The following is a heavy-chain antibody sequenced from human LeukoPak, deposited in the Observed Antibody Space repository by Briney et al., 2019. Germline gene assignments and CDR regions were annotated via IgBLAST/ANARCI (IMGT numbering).Heavy chain of an antibody. D-gene: IGHD5-12*01. CDR3: ARAYSGYDYQGRPTNFDY. J-gene: IGHJ4*02. CDR1: GFTFSSYS. Sequence: GGSLRLSCAASGFTFSSYSMNWVRQAPGKGLWWVSSISSSSSYIYYADSVKGRFTISRDNAKNSLYLQMNSLRAEDTAVYYCARAYSGYDYQGRPTNFDYWGQGTLVTVSS. V-gene: IGHV3-21*01. CDR2: ISSSSSYI.